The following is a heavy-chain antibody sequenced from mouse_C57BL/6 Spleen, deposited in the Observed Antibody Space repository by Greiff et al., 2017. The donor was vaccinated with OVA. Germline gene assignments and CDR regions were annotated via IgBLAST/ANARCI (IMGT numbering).Heavy chain of an antibody. J-gene: IGHJ1*03. Sequence: QVQLQQPGAELVKPGASVKMSCKASGYTFTSYWITWVKQRPGQGLEWIGDIYPGSGSTNYNEKFKSKATLTVDTSSSTAYMQLSSLTSEDSAVYYCARGNLLYGSSYWYFDVWGTGTTVTVSS. CDR2: IYPGSGST. D-gene: IGHD1-1*01. CDR1: GYTFTSYW. CDR3: ARGNLLYGSSYWYFDV. V-gene: IGHV1-55*01.